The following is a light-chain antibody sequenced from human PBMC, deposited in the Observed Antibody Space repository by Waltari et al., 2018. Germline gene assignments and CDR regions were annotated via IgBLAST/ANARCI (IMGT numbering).Light chain of an antibody. CDR3: QKYNTAPRT. Sequence: DIQMTQSPASLSASVGDRVTITCRASQDINSYLAWYQHKPGKSPRLLIYSASTLQSGVSSRFSGSGSGTDFTLTISRLQPEDVATYYCQKYNTAPRTFGQGTTVKIK. CDR2: SAS. J-gene: IGKJ1*01. V-gene: IGKV1-27*01. CDR1: QDINSY.